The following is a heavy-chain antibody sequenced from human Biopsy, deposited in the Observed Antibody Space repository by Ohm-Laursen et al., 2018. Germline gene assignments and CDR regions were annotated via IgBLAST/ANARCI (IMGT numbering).Heavy chain of an antibody. V-gene: IGHV3-9*01. CDR1: GFKFDDYG. CDR2: FVWNGGSI. J-gene: IGHJ3*01. Sequence: SLRLSCAASGFKFDDYGMNWVRQVPGKGRGWVSRFVWNGGSIGYVDFVKGRFTISRDNAKNSLYLQMNSLKAEDTALYYCARGYYDIGTGYHYDVFDFWGRGTLVTVSS. D-gene: IGHD3-9*01. CDR3: ARGYYDIGTGYHYDVFDF.